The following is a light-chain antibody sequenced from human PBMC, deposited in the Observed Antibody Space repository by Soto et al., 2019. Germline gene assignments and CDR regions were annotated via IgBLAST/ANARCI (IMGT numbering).Light chain of an antibody. Sequence: DIQMTQSPSTLSASVGDRVTITCRASQSISSWLAWYQQKPGKAPKLLIYKASSLESGVPSRFSGSGSGTAFTLTISSLQPDDFATYYCQQYNNYWTFSQGTKVEIK. V-gene: IGKV1-5*03. CDR3: QQYNNYWT. CDR1: QSISSW. J-gene: IGKJ1*01. CDR2: KAS.